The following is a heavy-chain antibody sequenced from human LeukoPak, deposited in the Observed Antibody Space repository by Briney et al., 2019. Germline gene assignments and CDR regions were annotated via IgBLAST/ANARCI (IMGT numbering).Heavy chain of an antibody. V-gene: IGHV3-21*01. J-gene: IGHJ6*02. D-gene: IGHD2/OR15-2a*01. CDR1: GFSFNSYT. CDR2: ISPVSSYA. Sequence: GSLRLSCLASGFSFNSYTMNWVREAPGKGLEWVSTISPVSSYAWYAESVKGRFTISRDNPKNSLYLQMDSLRAEDTAVYYCVRDVSRRIGMDVWGQGTTVTVSS. CDR3: VRDVSRRIGMDV.